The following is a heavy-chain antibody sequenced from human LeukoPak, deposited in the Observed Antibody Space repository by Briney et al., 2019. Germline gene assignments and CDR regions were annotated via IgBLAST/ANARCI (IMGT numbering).Heavy chain of an antibody. V-gene: IGHV3-23*01. J-gene: IGHJ4*02. D-gene: IGHD1-26*01. Sequence: PGGSLRLSCVASGFTFSSYAMSWVRQAPGKGLEWVSAISGSGGSTYYADSVKGRFTISRDNAKNSLYLQMNILRAEDTAVYYCAKEPRTVGSTPWLRDWGQGTLVTVSS. CDR3: AKEPRTVGSTPWLRD. CDR1: GFTFSSYA. CDR2: ISGSGGST.